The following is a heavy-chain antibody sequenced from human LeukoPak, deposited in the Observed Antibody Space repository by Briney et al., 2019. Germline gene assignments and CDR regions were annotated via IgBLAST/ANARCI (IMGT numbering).Heavy chain of an antibody. CDR3: LTSTRSHRFDY. J-gene: IGHJ4*02. CDR1: GLTFSSYW. CDR2: IKQDGSDK. D-gene: IGHD4/OR15-4a*01. Sequence: GGSLRLSCAASGLTFSSYWMCWVRPAPGKGLEWVAIIKQDGSDKYYVDSVEGRFIISRDNAKNSLYLQMNSLRAEDTAVYYCLTSTRSHRFDYWGQGTLVTVSS. V-gene: IGHV3-7*01.